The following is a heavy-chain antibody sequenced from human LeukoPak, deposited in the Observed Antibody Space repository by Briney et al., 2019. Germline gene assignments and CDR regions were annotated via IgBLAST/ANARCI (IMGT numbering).Heavy chain of an antibody. D-gene: IGHD2-15*01. CDR2: IGIDVSRK. CDR3: ARERLENCHDDSCPDAFDI. CDR1: GFSFSSYL. Sequence: QPGTSLRLSCAASGFSFSSYLMHWVRQAPGKGLEWVALIGIDVSRKYYGDSVKGRFTISRDNSKNTLYLQMNSLSDEDTAVYFCARERLENCHDDSCPDAFDIWGQGTMVTVSS. V-gene: IGHV3-33*01. J-gene: IGHJ3*02.